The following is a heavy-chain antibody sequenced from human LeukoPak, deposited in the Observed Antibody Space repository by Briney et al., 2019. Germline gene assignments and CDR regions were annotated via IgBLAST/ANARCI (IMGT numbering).Heavy chain of an antibody. J-gene: IGHJ2*01. CDR3: AREMGDKYSSSWALDL. CDR2: ISSSSSYI. D-gene: IGHD6-13*01. Sequence: PGGSLRLSCAASGFTFSSYSMNWVRQAPGKGLEWVSSISSSSSYIYYADSVKGRFTISRDNAKNSLYLQMNSLRAGDTAVYYCAREMGDKYSSSWALDLWGRGTLVTVSS. V-gene: IGHV3-21*01. CDR1: GFTFSSYS.